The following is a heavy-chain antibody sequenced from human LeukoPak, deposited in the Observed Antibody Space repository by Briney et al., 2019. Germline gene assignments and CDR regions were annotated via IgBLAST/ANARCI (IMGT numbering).Heavy chain of an antibody. V-gene: IGHV3-23*01. J-gene: IGHJ4*02. D-gene: IGHD3-10*01. Sequence: PGGSLRLSCAASGFTFSSYAMSCVRQAPGKGLEWVSSISGSGGSTYYADSVKGRFTISRDNSKNTLYLQMNSLRAEDTAVYYCAKVLTVRGVITSGYFDYWGQGTLVTVSS. CDR2: ISGSGGST. CDR1: GFTFSSYA. CDR3: AKVLTVRGVITSGYFDY.